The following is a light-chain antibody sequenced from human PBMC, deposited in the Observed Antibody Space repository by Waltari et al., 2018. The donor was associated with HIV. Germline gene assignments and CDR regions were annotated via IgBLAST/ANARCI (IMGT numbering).Light chain of an antibody. Sequence: QSVLTQPPSASGTPGQRVTISCSGSSSNIGRNSVYWYQQLPGTAPKLLIYRNNQRPSGVPDRFSGSNSGTSASLAISGLRSEDEADYYCTTWDDSLSGPVFGGGTKLTVL. CDR1: SSNIGRNS. CDR3: TTWDDSLSGPV. J-gene: IGLJ2*01. V-gene: IGLV1-47*01. CDR2: RNN.